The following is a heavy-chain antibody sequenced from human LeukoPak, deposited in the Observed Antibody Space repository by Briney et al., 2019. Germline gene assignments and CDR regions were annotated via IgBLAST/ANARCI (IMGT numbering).Heavy chain of an antibody. J-gene: IGHJ6*03. CDR1: GYTFTGYY. V-gene: IGHV1-2*02. D-gene: IGHD5-18*01. Sequence: ASVKVSCKASGYTFTGYYMHWVRQAAGQGREWMGWINPNSGGTNYAQKFQGRVTMTRDTSISTAYMELSRLRSDDTAVYYCARDLQSKYSYGPDSMGRYYYMDVWGKGTTVTVSS. CDR3: ARDLQSKYSYGPDSMGRYYYMDV. CDR2: INPNSGGT.